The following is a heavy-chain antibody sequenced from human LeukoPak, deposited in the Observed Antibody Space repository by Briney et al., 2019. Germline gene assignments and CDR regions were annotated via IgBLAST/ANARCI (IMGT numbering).Heavy chain of an antibody. CDR2: ITTYNGYT. Sequence: ASVKVSCKASGYTFTSYPISWVRQAPGQGLEWMGWITTYNGYTKYAQKLQDRVTMTTDTPTTTAYMDLRGLRSDDTAVYYCARGYDYGDYVGDFDYRGQGTLVTVSS. V-gene: IGHV1-18*01. CDR1: GYTFTSYP. CDR3: ARGYDYGDYVGDFDY. J-gene: IGHJ4*02. D-gene: IGHD4-17*01.